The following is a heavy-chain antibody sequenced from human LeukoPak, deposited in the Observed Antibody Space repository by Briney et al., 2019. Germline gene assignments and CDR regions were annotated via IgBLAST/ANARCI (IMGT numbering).Heavy chain of an antibody. J-gene: IGHJ4*02. CDR1: GHTFTGYY. D-gene: IGHD2-15*01. Sequence: GASVKVSCKASGHTFTGYYMHWVRQAPGQGLEWMGWINPNSGGTNYAQKFQGWFTMTRDTSISTAYMELSRLRSDDTAVYYCARGSVVVAATDYYFDYWGQGTLVTVSS. CDR3: ARGSVVVAATDYYFDY. V-gene: IGHV1-2*04. CDR2: INPNSGGT.